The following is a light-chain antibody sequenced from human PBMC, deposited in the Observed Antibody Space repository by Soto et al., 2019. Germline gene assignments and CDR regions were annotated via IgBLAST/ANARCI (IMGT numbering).Light chain of an antibody. CDR2: STS. CDR3: LLYYGGAQPVV. Sequence: QAVVTQEPSLTVSPGGTVTLTCASSTGAVTSTYHPSWFQQQPGQAPRALIYSTSNKYSWTPARFSGSLLGGKAALTLSGVQPEDEAEYYCLLYYGGAQPVVFGGGTKLTVL. V-gene: IGLV7-43*01. J-gene: IGLJ2*01. CDR1: TGAVTSTYH.